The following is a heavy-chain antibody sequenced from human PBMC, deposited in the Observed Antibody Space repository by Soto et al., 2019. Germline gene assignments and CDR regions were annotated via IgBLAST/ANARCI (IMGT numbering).Heavy chain of an antibody. D-gene: IGHD6-19*01. CDR1: GFTFSSYG. CDR2: IWYDGSNK. J-gene: IGHJ4*02. V-gene: IGHV3-33*01. Sequence: QVQLVESGGGVVQPGRSLRLSCAASGFTFSSYGMHWVRQAPGKGLEWVAVIWYDGSNKYYADSVKGRFTISRDNSKNTLYLQMNSLRAEDTAVYYCASDPESGWPNYFDYWGQGTLVTVSS. CDR3: ASDPESGWPNYFDY.